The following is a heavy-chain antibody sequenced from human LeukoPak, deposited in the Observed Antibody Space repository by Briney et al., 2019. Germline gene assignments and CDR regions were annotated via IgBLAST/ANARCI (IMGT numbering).Heavy chain of an antibody. CDR2: IYSSGTT. Sequence: GSLRLSCAASGFXFSTYAMGWVRQAPGKGLEWIGYIYSSGTTNYNPSLKSRVTISVDTSKNQFSLKLSSVTAADTAVYYCARQRSDGFEMWGQGTMVTVSS. CDR1: GFXFSTYA. CDR3: ARQRSDGFEM. V-gene: IGHV4-59*08. J-gene: IGHJ3*02.